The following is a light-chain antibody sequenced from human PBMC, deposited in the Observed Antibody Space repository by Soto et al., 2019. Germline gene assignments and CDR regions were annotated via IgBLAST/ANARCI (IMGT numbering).Light chain of an antibody. Sequence: EIVLTQSPGTLSLSPGERATLSCRASQSVSNNYLAWYQQKPGQAPRLLIYDASYRATGIPARFSGRGSGTDFTLIISRLEPEDFAVYYCQQFAGSFGGGTKVDIK. CDR1: QSVSNNY. CDR3: QQFAGS. J-gene: IGKJ4*02. CDR2: DAS. V-gene: IGKV3-20*01.